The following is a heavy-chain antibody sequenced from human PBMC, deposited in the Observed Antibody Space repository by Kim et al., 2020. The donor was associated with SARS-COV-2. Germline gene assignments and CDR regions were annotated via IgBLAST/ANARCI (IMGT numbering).Heavy chain of an antibody. V-gene: IGHV3-66*01. CDR3: AILSSSWYYFDY. CDR2: IYSGGST. CDR1: GFTVSSNY. D-gene: IGHD6-13*01. Sequence: GGSLRLSCAASGFTVSSNYMSWVRQAPGKGLEWVSVIYSGGSTYYADSVKGRFTISRDNSKNTLYLQMNSLRAEDTAVYYCAILSSSWYYFDYWGQGTLVTVSS. J-gene: IGHJ4*02.